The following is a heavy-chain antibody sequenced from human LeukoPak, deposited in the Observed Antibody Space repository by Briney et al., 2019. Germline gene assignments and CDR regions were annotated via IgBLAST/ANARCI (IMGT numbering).Heavy chain of an antibody. J-gene: IGHJ4*02. CDR1: GFTFYTYG. CDR3: ARGAQFTDY. Sequence: GGSLRLSCAASGFTFYTYGMHWVRQVPGKGLEYVSGIGPDGGTTYYAKSVKGRFTISRDNSKSMVYLQMGSLTADDMAVYYCARGAQFTDYWGQGTLVTVSS. D-gene: IGHD6-19*01. CDR2: IGPDGGTT. V-gene: IGHV3-64*01.